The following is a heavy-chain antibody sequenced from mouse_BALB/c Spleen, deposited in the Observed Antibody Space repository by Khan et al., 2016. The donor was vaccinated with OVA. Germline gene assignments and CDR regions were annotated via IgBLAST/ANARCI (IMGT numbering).Heavy chain of an antibody. J-gene: IGHJ4*01. D-gene: IGHD1-1*01. CDR3: VRENYYGSSHYAMDY. CDR1: GYTFTSYW. V-gene: IGHV1S41*01. CDR2: ISPGSGTP. Sequence: DLVKPGASVKLSCKASGYTFTSYWINWIKQRPGQGLEWIGRISPGSGTPYYNEMFKGKATLTVDTSSSTAYIQLSSLSSEDSAVYFCVRENYYGSSHYAMDYWGQGTSVTLSS.